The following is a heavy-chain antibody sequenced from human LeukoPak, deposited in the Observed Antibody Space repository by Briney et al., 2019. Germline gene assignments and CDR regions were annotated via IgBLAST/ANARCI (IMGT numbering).Heavy chain of an antibody. V-gene: IGHV4-30-4*07. Sequence: NPSETLSLTCAVSGGSISSGGYSWSWIRQPPGKGLEWIGYIYYSGSTYYNPSLKSRVTISVDTSKNQFSLKLSSVTAADTAVYYCARSHVLRYFDWSAIGYYYYYYMDVWGKGTTVTVSS. CDR3: ARSHVLRYFDWSAIGYYYYYYMDV. J-gene: IGHJ6*03. D-gene: IGHD3-9*01. CDR2: IYYSGST. CDR1: GGSISSGGYS.